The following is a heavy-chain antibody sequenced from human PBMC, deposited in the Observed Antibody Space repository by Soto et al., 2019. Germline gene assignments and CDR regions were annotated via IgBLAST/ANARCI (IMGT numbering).Heavy chain of an antibody. V-gene: IGHV3-43*01. J-gene: IGHJ4*02. CDR3: ASSQGDY. CDR1: GFTFDDQN. CDR2: ISWDGDTT. Sequence: EVHLVESGGVVVQPGGSLRLSCAASGFTFDDQNMHWIRQAPGKGLEWVSLISWDGDTTYYADSVKGRFTISRDNSRNSLYLQMNALTTEDTALYYCASSQGDYWGQGTLVTVSS.